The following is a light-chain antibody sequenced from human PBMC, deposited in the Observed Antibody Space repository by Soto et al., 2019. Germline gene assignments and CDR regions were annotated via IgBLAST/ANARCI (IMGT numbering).Light chain of an antibody. CDR3: QQTKSPGT. Sequence: DIQSTQSPSSLSAYVAHRVAITFRSSQYISPWLAWYQHKPGTAPKLLIYSASNLQRGVPSRFSGSGSGTDFTLTISSLQPADFATYFCQQTKSPGTFGKGTKVDIK. J-gene: IGKJ1*01. V-gene: IGKV1-12*01. CDR2: SAS. CDR1: QYISPW.